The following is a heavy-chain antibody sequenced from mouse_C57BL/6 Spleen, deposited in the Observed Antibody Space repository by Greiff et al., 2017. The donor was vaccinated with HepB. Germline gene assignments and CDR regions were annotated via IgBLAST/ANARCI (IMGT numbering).Heavy chain of an antibody. CDR3: ARKSWYFDV. V-gene: IGHV5-17*01. CDR1: GFTFSDYG. Sequence: EVKVEESGGGLVKPGGSLKLSCAASGFTFSDYGMHWVRQAPEKGLEWVAYISSGSSTIYYADTVKGRFTISRDNAKNTLFLQMTSLRSEDTAMYYCARKSWYFDVWGTGTTVTVSS. J-gene: IGHJ1*03. CDR2: ISSGSSTI.